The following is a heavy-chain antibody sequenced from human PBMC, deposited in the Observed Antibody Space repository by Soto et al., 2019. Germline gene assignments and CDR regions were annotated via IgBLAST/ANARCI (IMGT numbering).Heavy chain of an antibody. D-gene: IGHD1-26*01. CDR2: IIPIFGTA. CDR1: GGTFSRYA. J-gene: IGHJ4*02. V-gene: IGHV1-69*13. Sequence: SVKVSFKACGGTFSRYAISWLRQAPGQGLEWMGGIIPIFGTANYAQKFQGRVTITADESTSTAYMELSSLRSEDTAVYYCARTLGGYGYHDYWGQGTLVTVSS. CDR3: ARTLGGYGYHDY.